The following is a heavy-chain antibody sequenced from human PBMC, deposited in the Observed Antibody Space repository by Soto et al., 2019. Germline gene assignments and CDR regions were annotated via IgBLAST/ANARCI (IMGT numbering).Heavy chain of an antibody. CDR1: GFIFRTSW. CDR3: ARDVGPNTLDY. V-gene: IGHV3-7*03. Sequence: PGGSLRLSCEASGFIFRTSWMTWVRQPPGKGLEWVASINVDGGEIYYVGSVRGRFTVSRDNAKNALYLQMNSLRAEDTAVYYCARDVGPNTLDYQRQRTLFTASS. J-gene: IGHJ4*02. CDR2: INVDGGEI.